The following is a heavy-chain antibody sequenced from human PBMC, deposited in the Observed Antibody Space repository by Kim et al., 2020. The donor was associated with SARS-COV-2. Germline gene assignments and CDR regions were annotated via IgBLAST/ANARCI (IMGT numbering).Heavy chain of an antibody. D-gene: IGHD6-13*01. CDR3: ARDMSEYSRSWGYYDYYGMCV. CDR1: GFTFSSYG. J-gene: IGHJ6*01. Sequence: GGSLRLSCAASGFTFSSYGMHWVRQAPGKGLEWVAVIWYDGSNKYYADSVKGRFTISRDNSKNTLYLQMNSLRAEDTAVYYCARDMSEYSRSWGYYDYYGMCVWGQGTTVTVSS. V-gene: IGHV3-33*01. CDR2: IWYDGSNK.